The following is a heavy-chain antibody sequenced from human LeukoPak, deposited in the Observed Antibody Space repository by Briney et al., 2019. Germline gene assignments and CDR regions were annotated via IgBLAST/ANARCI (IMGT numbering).Heavy chain of an antibody. CDR3: ARRDYYDSSGYLAGDFDY. J-gene: IGHJ4*02. CDR1: GYSFTSYW. D-gene: IGHD3-22*01. CDR2: IYPGDSDT. Sequence: GESLKISCKGSGYSFTSYWIGWVRQMPGKGVEGMGIIYPGDSDTRYCPDFQGQFTISADKAISTAYLQWSSLTASDTAMYYCARRDYYDSSGYLAGDFDYWGQGTLVTVSS. V-gene: IGHV5-51*01.